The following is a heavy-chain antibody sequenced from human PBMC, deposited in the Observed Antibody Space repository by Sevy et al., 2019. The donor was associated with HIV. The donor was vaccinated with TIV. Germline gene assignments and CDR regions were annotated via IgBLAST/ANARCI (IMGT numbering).Heavy chain of an antibody. J-gene: IGHJ4*02. V-gene: IGHV1-18*01. CDR2: ISAYNGNT. Sequence: ASVKVSCKASGYTFTSYGISWVRQAPGQGLEWRGWISAYNGNTNYAQKLQGRVTMTTDTSTSTAYMELRSLRSDDTAVYYCARVKDIAVPYYFDYWGQGTLVTVSS. D-gene: IGHD6-19*01. CDR1: GYTFTSYG. CDR3: ARVKDIAVPYYFDY.